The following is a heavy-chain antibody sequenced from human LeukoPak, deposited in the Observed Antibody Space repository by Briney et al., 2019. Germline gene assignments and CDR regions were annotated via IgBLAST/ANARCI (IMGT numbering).Heavy chain of an antibody. J-gene: IGHJ6*02. CDR2: IKQDGSET. CDR1: GFTLSSHW. D-gene: IGHD3-10*01. V-gene: IGHV3-7*03. Sequence: GGSLRLSCAASGFTLSSHWMGWVRQAPGKGLEWVANIKQDGSETYYVDSVKGRFSISRDNSKNTLYLQMNSLRAEDTAVYYCARHPQGVRGYYYGMDVWGQGTTVTVSS. CDR3: ARHPQGVRGYYYGMDV.